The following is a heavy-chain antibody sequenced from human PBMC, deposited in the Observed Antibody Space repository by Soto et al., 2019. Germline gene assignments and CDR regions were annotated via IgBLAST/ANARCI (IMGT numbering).Heavy chain of an antibody. V-gene: IGHV3-30-3*01. D-gene: IGHD4-17*01. Sequence: QVQLVESGGGVVQPGRSLRLSCAASGFTFSSYAMHWVRQAPGKGLEWVAVISYDGSNKYYADSVKGRFTISRDNSKNTLYLQMNSLRAEDTAVYYCARDLSTVTGLDSWGQGTLVTVSS. CDR1: GFTFSSYA. CDR2: ISYDGSNK. CDR3: ARDLSTVTGLDS. J-gene: IGHJ4*02.